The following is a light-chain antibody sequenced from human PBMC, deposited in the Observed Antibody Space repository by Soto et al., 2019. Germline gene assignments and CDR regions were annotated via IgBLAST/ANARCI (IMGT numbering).Light chain of an antibody. CDR2: AAS. J-gene: IGKJ1*01. V-gene: IGKV1-12*02. CDR1: QGIGTW. Sequence: DIQMTQSPSSVSASVGDRVTITCRASQGIGTWLAWYQQEPGRAPKLLIYAASTMRSGVPSRFSGSGSGTDFTLTITSLQPEDVATYYCQQANSFPWTFGQGTKVEIK. CDR3: QQANSFPWT.